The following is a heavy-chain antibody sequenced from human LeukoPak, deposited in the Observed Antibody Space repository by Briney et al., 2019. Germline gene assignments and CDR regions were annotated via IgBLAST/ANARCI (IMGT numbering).Heavy chain of an antibody. CDR1: GFSFTTYW. V-gene: IGHV3-74*01. D-gene: IGHD2-21*02. CDR3: ARGGGDHAFDV. J-gene: IGHJ3*01. Sequence: GGSLRLSCAASGFSFTTYWMHWVRRGPGKGLVWVSRINSDGSDTIYADSVKGRFTISRDNAKNTVCLQMDSLRAEDTAVYYCARGGGDHAFDVWGQGTMVTVSS. CDR2: INSDGSDT.